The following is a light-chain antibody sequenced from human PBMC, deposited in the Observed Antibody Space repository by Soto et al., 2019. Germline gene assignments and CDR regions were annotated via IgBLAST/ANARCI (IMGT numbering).Light chain of an antibody. CDR3: QQRSNCPLAR. CDR2: KAS. Sequence: IQKTKSPDALSASEGDRVTFTCRASHSISTWLAWYQQKAGKAPKLLIYKASSLESGVPSRFSGSGSGTDFTLTIGCLEPEDVAVYYCQQRSNCPLARFAQGTKVDIK. CDR1: HSISTW. V-gene: IGKV1-5*03. J-gene: IGKJ1*01.